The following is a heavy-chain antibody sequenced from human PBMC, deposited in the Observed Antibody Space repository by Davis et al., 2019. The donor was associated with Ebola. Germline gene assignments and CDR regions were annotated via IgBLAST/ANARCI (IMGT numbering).Heavy chain of an antibody. CDR1: GFTFSDYG. CDR3: ASIKYSSSWYFWFDP. V-gene: IGHV3-20*04. J-gene: IGHJ5*02. CDR2: INWNGGST. D-gene: IGHD6-13*01. Sequence: PGGSLRLSCAASGFTFSDYGMSWVRQAPGKGLEWVSDINWNGGSTSYADSVKGRFTISRDNAKNSLYLQMNSLRAEDTAVYYCASIKYSSSWYFWFDPWGQGTLVTVSS.